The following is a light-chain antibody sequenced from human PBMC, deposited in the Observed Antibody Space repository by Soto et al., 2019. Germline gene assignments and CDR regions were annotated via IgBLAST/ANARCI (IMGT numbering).Light chain of an antibody. CDR1: QSVSSSY. Sequence: TQSPATLSVSPGERPTLSGRSSQSVSSSYLAWYQQKPGQAPRLLIYDASNRATGIPARFSGSGSGTDFTLTISSLEPEDFAVYYGQQRSNWPRIAFGQGTRLEI. J-gene: IGKJ5*01. CDR2: DAS. CDR3: QQRSNWPRIA. V-gene: IGKV3D-20*02.